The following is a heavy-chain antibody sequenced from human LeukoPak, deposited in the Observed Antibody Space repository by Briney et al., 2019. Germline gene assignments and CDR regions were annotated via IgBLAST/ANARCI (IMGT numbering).Heavy chain of an antibody. J-gene: IGHJ5*02. CDR2: INYSGSA. D-gene: IGHD6-19*01. Sequence: PSETLSLTCTVSGGSISSSYWSWIRQPPGKGLDWIGYINYSGSANYNPSLKSRVTMSVDTSTNQFSLKLRSVTAADTAVYYCSRRKGSGPNKDSFDPWGQGTLVTVSS. CDR3: SRRKGSGPNKDSFDP. CDR1: GGSISSSY. V-gene: IGHV4-59*08.